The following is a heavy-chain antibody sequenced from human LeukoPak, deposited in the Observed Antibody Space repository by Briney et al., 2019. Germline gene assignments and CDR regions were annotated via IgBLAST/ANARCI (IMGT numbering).Heavy chain of an antibody. J-gene: IGHJ4*02. CDR3: AGDRERSGSPYFFDF. CDR2: IYYSGST. Sequence: SETLSLTCNVSGGSITSNYWSWIRQSPGKGLEWIGCIYYSGSTKYNPSLNSRVTISADTSKNQLSLKLTSVTAADTAVYYCAGDRERSGSPYFFDFWGQGTLVTVSS. V-gene: IGHV4-59*01. D-gene: IGHD1-26*01. CDR1: GGSITSNY.